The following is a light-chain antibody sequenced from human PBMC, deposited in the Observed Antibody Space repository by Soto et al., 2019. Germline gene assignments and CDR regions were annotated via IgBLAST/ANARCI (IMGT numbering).Light chain of an antibody. CDR2: GAS. CDR3: QQGNTWPWT. J-gene: IGKJ1*01. V-gene: IGKV3D-20*02. Sequence: EIVLTQSPGTLSLSPWERATLSCRASQSVSNNYLAWYQQKPGQAPRLLIYGASNRATGIPGRFSGSGSGTDFTLIIGSLEPEDFAFYYCQQGNTWPWTFGQGTKVDIK. CDR1: QSVSNNY.